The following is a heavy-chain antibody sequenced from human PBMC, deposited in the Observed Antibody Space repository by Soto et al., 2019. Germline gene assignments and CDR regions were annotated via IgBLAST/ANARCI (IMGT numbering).Heavy chain of an antibody. D-gene: IGHD1-26*01. Sequence: QVQLQESGPGLVKPSETLSLPCTVSGGSISSYYWSWIRQPPGKGLEWIWYIYYSGSNNYNPSLKRRVTMSVDTSKNQFSLQLSSVTAADTAVYYCASGGGSPDYWGQGTLVTVSS. J-gene: IGHJ4*02. CDR3: ASGGGSPDY. CDR2: IYYSGSN. V-gene: IGHV4-59*08. CDR1: GGSISSYY.